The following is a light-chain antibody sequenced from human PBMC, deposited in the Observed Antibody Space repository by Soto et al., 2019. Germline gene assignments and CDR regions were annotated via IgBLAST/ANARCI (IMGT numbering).Light chain of an antibody. J-gene: IGKJ1*01. V-gene: IGKV3-20*01. CDR2: GAS. CDR1: QSITSSH. CDR3: HQYGRSPKT. Sequence: DIVLTQSPGTLSLSPGKRATLSCRASQSITSSHLAWYQQKPGQPPRLLIFGASTRASGTPDRFSGGGSGTDFTLTITRLEPEDFAVYYCHQYGRSPKTFGQGTKVEIK.